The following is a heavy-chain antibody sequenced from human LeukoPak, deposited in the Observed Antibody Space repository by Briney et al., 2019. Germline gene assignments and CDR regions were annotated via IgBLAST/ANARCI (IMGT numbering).Heavy chain of an antibody. Sequence: SETLSLTCTVSGYSISSGYYWGWIRQPPGKGLEWIGSIYHSGSTYYNPSLKSRVTISVDTSKNQFSLKLSSVTAADTAVYYCARESQCGGDCFIFDYWGQGTLVTVSS. CDR2: IYHSGST. D-gene: IGHD2-21*02. J-gene: IGHJ4*02. V-gene: IGHV4-38-2*02. CDR3: ARESQCGGDCFIFDY. CDR1: GYSISSGYY.